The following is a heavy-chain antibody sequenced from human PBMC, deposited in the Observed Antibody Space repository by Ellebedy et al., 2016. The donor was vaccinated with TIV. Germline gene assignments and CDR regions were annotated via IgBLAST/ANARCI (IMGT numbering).Heavy chain of an antibody. CDR1: GESFSGFY. V-gene: IGHV4-34*01. CDR3: ARVGRGGGNYMDV. Sequence: SETLSLTXAVYGESFSGFYWSWIRQPPGKGLEWIGEINNIGSSNYNPSLKSRVTISVDTSKNQFSLKLSSVTVADKAVYYCARVGRGGGNYMDVWGKGTTVTVSS. J-gene: IGHJ6*03. D-gene: IGHD3-10*01. CDR2: INNIGSS.